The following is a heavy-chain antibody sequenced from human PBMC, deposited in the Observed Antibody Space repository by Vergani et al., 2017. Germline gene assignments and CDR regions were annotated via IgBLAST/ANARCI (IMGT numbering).Heavy chain of an antibody. CDR3: ARVSDSSSYFDY. J-gene: IGHJ4*02. V-gene: IGHV4-39*07. CDR1: GGSISSSSYY. D-gene: IGHD3-22*01. Sequence: QLQLQESGPGLVKPSETLSLTCTVSGGSISSSSYYWGWIRQPPGKGLEWIGSIYYSGSTYYNTSLKSRVTISVDTSKNQFSLKLSSVTAADTAVYYCARVSDSSSYFDYWGQGTLVTVSS. CDR2: IYYSGST.